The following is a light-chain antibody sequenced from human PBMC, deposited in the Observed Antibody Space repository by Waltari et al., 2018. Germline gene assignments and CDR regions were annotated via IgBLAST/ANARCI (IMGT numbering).Light chain of an antibody. V-gene: IGLV1-44*01. CDR1: SSTFGSGL. Sequence: SVLTQPPSASGTPGQSVTISCSGSSSTFGSGLVNWYKQLPRTAPKLLIHRNDQRPSGVPDRFSGSRAGTSASLAISGLQSEDEADYYCAAWDVNLNGVLFGGGTKLTVL. CDR3: AAWDVNLNGVL. CDR2: RND. J-gene: IGLJ3*02.